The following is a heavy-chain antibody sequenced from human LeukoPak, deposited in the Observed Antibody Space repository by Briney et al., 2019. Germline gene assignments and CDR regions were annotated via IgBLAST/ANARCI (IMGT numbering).Heavy chain of an antibody. CDR1: GFTFSSYW. CDR3: AKLVDTAMVTAFDY. Sequence: GGSLRLSCAASGFTFSSYWMSWVRQAPGKGLEWVANIKQDGSEKYYVDSVKGRFTISRDNAKNSLYLQMNSLRAEDTAVYYCAKLVDTAMVTAFDYWGQGTLVTVSS. D-gene: IGHD5-18*01. CDR2: IKQDGSEK. V-gene: IGHV3-7*01. J-gene: IGHJ4*02.